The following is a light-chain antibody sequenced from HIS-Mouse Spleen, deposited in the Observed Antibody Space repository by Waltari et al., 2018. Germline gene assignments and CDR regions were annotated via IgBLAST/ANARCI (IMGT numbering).Light chain of an antibody. CDR1: SSDVGGYNY. J-gene: IGLJ1*01. V-gene: IGLV2-14*03. Sequence: QSALTQPASVSGSPGQSITISCTGTSSDVGGYNYVSWYQQHPGKAPKLMIYDFSKRPSGVSTPFSGTKSGNTASLTISGLQAEDEADYYCSSYTSSSTYVFGTGTKVTVL. CDR2: DFS. CDR3: SSYTSSSTYV.